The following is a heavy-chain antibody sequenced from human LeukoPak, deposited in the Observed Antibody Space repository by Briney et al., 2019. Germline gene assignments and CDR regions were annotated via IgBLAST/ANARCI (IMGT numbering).Heavy chain of an antibody. CDR3: ARDRGRSGHYLGWFDP. CDR1: VFTVSSYS. V-gene: IGHV3-48*02. CDR2: ITTLRGTI. Sequence: GGSLRLSCAVSVFTVSSYSTHWVRGGPPKGLECGAYITTLRGTIFYTDPVKGRFTISGDNAKNSLYLQMDSLRDEDTAVYSCARDRGRSGHYLGWFDPWGQGTLVTVSS. J-gene: IGHJ5*02. D-gene: IGHD3-22*01.